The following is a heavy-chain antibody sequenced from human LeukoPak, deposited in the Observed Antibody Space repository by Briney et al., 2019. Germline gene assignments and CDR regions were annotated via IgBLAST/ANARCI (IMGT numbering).Heavy chain of an antibody. Sequence: PGGSLRLSCAASGFIFSNYGMHWVRQAPGKGLEWVAFIRFDGSDKYYADSVKGQFTISRDNSKNTLYLQMNSLRAEDTAVYYCARATPEVAYAFDIWGQGTMVTVSS. J-gene: IGHJ3*02. CDR2: IRFDGSDK. CDR3: ARATPEVAYAFDI. D-gene: IGHD1-14*01. V-gene: IGHV3-30*02. CDR1: GFIFSNYG.